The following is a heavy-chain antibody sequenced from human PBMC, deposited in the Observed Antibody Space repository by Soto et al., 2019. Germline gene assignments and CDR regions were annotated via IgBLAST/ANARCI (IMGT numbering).Heavy chain of an antibody. D-gene: IGHD3-22*01. Sequence: SETLSLTCTVSGGSISSGDYYWRWIRQPPGKGLEWIGYIYYSGSTYYNPSLKSRVTISVDTSKNQFSLKLSSVTAADTAVYYCARRTSGSGSTLDYWGQGTLVTVSS. CDR2: IYYSGST. CDR1: GGSISSGDYY. V-gene: IGHV4-30-4*01. J-gene: IGHJ4*02. CDR3: ARRTSGSGSTLDY.